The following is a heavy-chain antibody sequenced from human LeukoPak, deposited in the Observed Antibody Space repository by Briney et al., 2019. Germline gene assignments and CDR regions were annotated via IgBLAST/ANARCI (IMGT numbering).Heavy chain of an antibody. CDR1: KFNFNSYG. J-gene: IGHJ3*02. Sequence: PGGSLRLSCATSKFNFNSYGMTWVRQAPGKGLEWVSSISGSGGSTQYAASVQGRFTISRDNSKNTLYLQMNSLRVEDTAVYYCAKDPNGDYIGTFDIWGQGTMVTVSS. CDR2: ISGSGGST. V-gene: IGHV3-23*01. CDR3: AKDPNGDYIGTFDI. D-gene: IGHD4-17*01.